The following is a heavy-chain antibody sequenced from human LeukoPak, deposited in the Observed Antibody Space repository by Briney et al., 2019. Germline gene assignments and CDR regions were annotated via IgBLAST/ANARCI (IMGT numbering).Heavy chain of an antibody. J-gene: IGHJ4*02. V-gene: IGHV4-34*01. CDR3: ARAGGTLDEYFDY. Sequence: SSETLSLTCAVYGGSFSGYYWSWIRQPPGKGLEWIGEINHSGSTNYNPSLKSRVTISVDTSKNQFSLKLSSVTAADTAVYYCARAGGTLDEYFDYWGQGTLVTVSS. D-gene: IGHD3/OR15-3a*01. CDR1: GGSFSGYY. CDR2: INHSGST.